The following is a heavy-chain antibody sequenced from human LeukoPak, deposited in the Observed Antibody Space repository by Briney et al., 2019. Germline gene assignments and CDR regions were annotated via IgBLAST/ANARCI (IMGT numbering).Heavy chain of an antibody. J-gene: IGHJ4*02. CDR1: GFTFSSYA. V-gene: IGHV3-30-3*01. Sequence: GGSLRLSCAASGFTFSSYAMHWVRQAPGKGLEWVAVISYDGSNKYYADSVKGRFTISRDNSKNTLYLQMNSLRVEDTAVYYCASGYDSSGYYDTGVDYWGQGTLVTVSS. CDR3: ASGYDSSGYYDTGVDY. D-gene: IGHD3-22*01. CDR2: ISYDGSNK.